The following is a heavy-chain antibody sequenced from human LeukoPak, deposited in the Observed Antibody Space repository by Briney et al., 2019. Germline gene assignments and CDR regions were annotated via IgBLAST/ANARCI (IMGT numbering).Heavy chain of an antibody. CDR2: IWYDGSNK. CDR1: GFTFSSYA. CDR3: ARPTSYDYVWGSYRLDY. V-gene: IGHV3-33*01. J-gene: IGHJ4*02. D-gene: IGHD3-16*02. Sequence: PGGSLRLSCAASGFTFSSYAMHWVRQAPGKGLEWVAVIWYDGSNKYYADSVKGRFTISRDNSKNTLYLQMNSLRAEDTAVYYCARPTSYDYVWGSYRLDYWGQGTLVTVSS.